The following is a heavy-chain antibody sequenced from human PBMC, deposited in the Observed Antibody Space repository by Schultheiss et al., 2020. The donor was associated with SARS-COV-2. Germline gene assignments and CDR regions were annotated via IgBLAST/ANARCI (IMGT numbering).Heavy chain of an antibody. CDR3: ATRVGDTTLDH. CDR1: GFTVSSNY. V-gene: IGHV3-11*04. CDR2: ISSSGSTI. D-gene: IGHD1-26*01. Sequence: GESLKISCAASGFTVSSNYMSWVRQAPGKGLEWVSYISSSGSTIYYADSVKGRFTISRDNAKNSLYLQMNSLRAEDTAVYYCATRVGDTTLDHWGQGTLVTVSS. J-gene: IGHJ4*02.